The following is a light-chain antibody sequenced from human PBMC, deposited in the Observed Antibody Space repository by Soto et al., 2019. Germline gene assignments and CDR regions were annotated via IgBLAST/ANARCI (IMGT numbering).Light chain of an antibody. V-gene: IGKV1-39*01. Sequence: DIQMTQSPSSLSASVGDRVTITCRASQNIIFYLNWYQQKPGQAPKLLIYAASNLQSGVPSRFSGSGSGTDFTLTISRLEPEDFVVYYCQQYGNSFPTFGQGTQVEI. CDR2: AAS. J-gene: IGKJ1*01. CDR3: QQYGNSFPT. CDR1: QNIIFY.